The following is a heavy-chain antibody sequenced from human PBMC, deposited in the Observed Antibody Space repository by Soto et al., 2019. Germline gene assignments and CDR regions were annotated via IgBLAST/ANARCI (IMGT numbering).Heavy chain of an antibody. CDR3: ASLQSYIAAAGTYDAFDI. J-gene: IGHJ3*02. CDR1: GYNFGSYA. D-gene: IGHD6-13*01. V-gene: IGHV3-23*01. CDR2: ISGSGGST. Sequence: LRLSCVASGYNFGSYAMMWVRQAPGKGLEWVSAISGSGGSTYYADSVKGRFTISRDNSKNTLYLQMNSLRAEDTAVYYCASLQSYIAAAGTYDAFDIWGQGTMVT.